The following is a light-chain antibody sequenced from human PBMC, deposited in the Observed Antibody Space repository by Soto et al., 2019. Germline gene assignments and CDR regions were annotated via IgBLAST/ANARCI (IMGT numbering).Light chain of an antibody. Sequence: QSVLTQPPSASGTPGQRVTISCSGSSSNIGRNTVNWYQQLPGTAPKLLIYSDNQRPSGVPDRFSVSKSSTSVSLAISGLQSDDEADYYCAAWDDSLNGMVFGGGTKLTVL. V-gene: IGLV1-44*01. CDR2: SDN. J-gene: IGLJ2*01. CDR1: SSNIGRNT. CDR3: AAWDDSLNGMV.